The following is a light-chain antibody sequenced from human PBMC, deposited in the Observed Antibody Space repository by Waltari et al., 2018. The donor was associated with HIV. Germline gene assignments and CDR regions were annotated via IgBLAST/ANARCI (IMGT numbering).Light chain of an antibody. CDR2: AAS. CDR1: QTISSY. Sequence: IQMTHSQSSLYASVGDIFHSTCRASQTISSYLNWYQQKPGKAPELLIYAASNLQSGVPSRFSGSGSGTDFTLTISSLHPEDFATYYCQQSYSTPYTFGQGTKLEIK. V-gene: IGKV1-39*01. J-gene: IGKJ2*01. CDR3: QQSYSTPYT.